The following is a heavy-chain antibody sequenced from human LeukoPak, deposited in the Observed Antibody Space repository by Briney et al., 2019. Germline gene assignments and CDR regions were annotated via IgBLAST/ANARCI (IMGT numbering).Heavy chain of an antibody. V-gene: IGHV4-59*08. CDR3: ARRYDSSGYYYYYMDV. D-gene: IGHD3-22*01. Sequence: PSETLSLTCTVYGGSISGYFWTWIRQPPRKGLEWIGYIYYSGSTNYSPSLKSRVTISVDTSKNQFSLKLSSVTAADTAVYYCARRYDSSGYYYYYMDVWGKGTTVTVSS. CDR2: IYYSGST. J-gene: IGHJ6*03. CDR1: GGSISGYF.